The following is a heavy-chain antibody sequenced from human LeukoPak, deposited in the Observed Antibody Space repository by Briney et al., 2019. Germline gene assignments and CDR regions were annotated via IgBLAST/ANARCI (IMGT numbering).Heavy chain of an antibody. Sequence: SETLSLTCTVSGGSISSSSYYWGWIRQPPGKGLEWIGSIYYSGSTYYNPSLKSRVTISVDTSKNQFSLKLSSVTAADTAVYYCASTDIVVVPAAPPDPDFWSGSPMGYWGQGTLVTVSS. D-gene: IGHD2-2*01. V-gene: IGHV4-39*01. CDR1: GGSISSSSYY. CDR2: IYYSGST. CDR3: ASTDIVVVPAAPPDPDFWSGSPMGY. J-gene: IGHJ4*02.